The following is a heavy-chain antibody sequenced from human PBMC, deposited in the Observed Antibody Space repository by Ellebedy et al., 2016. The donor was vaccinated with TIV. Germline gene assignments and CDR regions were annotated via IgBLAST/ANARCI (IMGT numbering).Heavy chain of an antibody. D-gene: IGHD1-1*01. J-gene: IGHJ4*02. CDR2: IYYSGHT. V-gene: IGHV4-59*08. CDR3: ARWNEGFDY. Sequence: MPSETLSLTCTVSSGSISGYYWNWIRQPPGKGLEWFGYIYYSGHTDYNRSLKSRVTMSVDTSKNQLSLKLSSVTPADTAVYFCARWNEGFDYWGQGTLVTVSS. CDR1: SGSISGYY.